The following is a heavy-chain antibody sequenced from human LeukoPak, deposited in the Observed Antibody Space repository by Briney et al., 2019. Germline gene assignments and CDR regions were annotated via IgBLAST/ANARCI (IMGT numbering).Heavy chain of an antibody. V-gene: IGHV3-23*01. CDR2: ISGAGDNT. CDR3: AKDYSVSKWCFDL. CDR1: GFLFRNYA. D-gene: IGHD5/OR15-5a*01. Sequence: GGSRRLSCTASGFLFRNYAMNWVRQAPGKGLEWVSTISGAGDNTNNADSVTGRFTISRDNSKNTLYLRMNSLRAEDTAVYYCAKDYSVSKWCFDLWGRGTPVTLSS. J-gene: IGHJ2*01.